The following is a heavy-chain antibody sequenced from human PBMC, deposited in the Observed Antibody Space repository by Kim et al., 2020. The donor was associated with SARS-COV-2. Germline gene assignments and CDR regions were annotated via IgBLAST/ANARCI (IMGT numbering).Heavy chain of an antibody. CDR3: ARVVGYGRWLQPLDY. Sequence: GGSLRLSCAASGFTFSSYSMNWVRQAPGKGLEWVSSISSSSSYIYYADSVKGRFTISRDNAKNSRYLPMNSLRAGDTAVYYCARVVGYGRWLQPLDYWGQGTLVTVSS. J-gene: IGHJ4*02. V-gene: IGHV3-21*01. CDR1: GFTFSSYS. D-gene: IGHD5-12*01. CDR2: ISSSSSYI.